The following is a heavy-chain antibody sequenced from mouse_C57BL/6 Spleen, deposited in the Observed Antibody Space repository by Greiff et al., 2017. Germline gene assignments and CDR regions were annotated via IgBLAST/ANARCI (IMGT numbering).Heavy chain of an antibody. CDR2: IHPNSGST. V-gene: IGHV1-64*01. CDR3: ALVHGSSSFAY. CDR1: GYPFTSYW. Sequence: QVQLQPPGAELVKPGASVKLSCQASGYPFTSYWMHWVKQRPGQGLEWIGMIHPNSGSTNYNEKFKSKATLTVDKSSSTDDMQLRSLSSADAAVYYCALVHGSSSFAYWGQGTLVTVSA. D-gene: IGHD1-1*01. J-gene: IGHJ3*01.